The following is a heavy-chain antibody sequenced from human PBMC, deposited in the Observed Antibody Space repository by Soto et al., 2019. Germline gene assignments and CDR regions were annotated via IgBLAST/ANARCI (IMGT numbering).Heavy chain of an antibody. J-gene: IGHJ3*01. D-gene: IGHD3-10*01. V-gene: IGHV3-13*04. CDR3: ARGSRLGSGSLRPGPSDIFDV. CDR2: IGTTGET. Sequence: EVQLVESGGGLIQPGGSLRLSCEASGFKFRVYDMHWVRQPAGKGLEWVSAIGTTGETYYSGSVRGRFTISRDDVESSLYLRLNSLTVGDTAVYYCARGSRLGSGSLRPGPSDIFDVWGQGTTVTVSS. CDR1: GFKFRVYD.